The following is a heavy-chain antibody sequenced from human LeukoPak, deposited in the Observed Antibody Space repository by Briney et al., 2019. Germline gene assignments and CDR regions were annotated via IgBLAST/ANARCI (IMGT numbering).Heavy chain of an antibody. CDR3: AKCPSVGNRWFGETDAFDI. CDR1: GFTFSSYA. D-gene: IGHD3-10*01. Sequence: GGSLRLSCAASGFTFSSYAMSWVRQAPGKGLEWVSAISGSGGSTYYADSVKGRFTISRDNSKNTLYLQMNSLRAEDTAVYYCAKCPSVGNRWFGETDAFDIWGQGTMVTVSS. CDR2: ISGSGGST. V-gene: IGHV3-23*01. J-gene: IGHJ3*02.